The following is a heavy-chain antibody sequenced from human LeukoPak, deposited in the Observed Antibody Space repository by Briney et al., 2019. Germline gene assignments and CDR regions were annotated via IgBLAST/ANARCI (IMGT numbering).Heavy chain of an antibody. J-gene: IGHJ4*02. CDR3: AKDLPRRRTYGIDS. Sequence: PGGSLRLSCGASGFTFDDYAMEWVRQVRGKGGEWDSFISWNGDERHYAASVARPFTLSRDNRQNSLYLQMNGLRTEDTALYYCAKDLPRRRTYGIDSWGRGTLVTVSS. D-gene: IGHD1-26*01. CDR1: GFTFDDYA. CDR2: ISWNGDER. V-gene: IGHV3-43*01.